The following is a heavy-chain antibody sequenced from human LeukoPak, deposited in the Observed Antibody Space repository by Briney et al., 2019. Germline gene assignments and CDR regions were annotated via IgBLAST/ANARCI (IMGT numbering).Heavy chain of an antibody. D-gene: IGHD5-12*01. J-gene: IGHJ5*02. CDR3: ARLVIVLPADWFDP. CDR2: INGNGNST. V-gene: IGHV3-23*01. CDR1: GFTFNNYV. Sequence: PGGSLRLSCAASGFTFNNYVMTWVRQAPGKGLEWVSTINGNGNSTYYANSVKGRFTVSRDNPHNTLHLQMDSLRAEDTAIYYCARLVIVLPADWFDPWGQGTLVTVSS.